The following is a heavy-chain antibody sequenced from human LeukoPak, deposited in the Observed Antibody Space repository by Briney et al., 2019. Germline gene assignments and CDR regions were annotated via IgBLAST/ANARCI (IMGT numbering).Heavy chain of an antibody. Sequence: ASVKVSCKASSYTFTSYGISWVRQAPGQGLEWMGWISAYNGNTNYAQKLQGRVTMTTDTSTSTAYMELRSLRSDDTAVYYCARSVGGYSYGYVYYYYMDVWGKGTTVTVSS. CDR3: ARSVGGYSYGYVYYYYMDV. D-gene: IGHD5-18*01. V-gene: IGHV1-18*01. CDR1: SYTFTSYG. CDR2: ISAYNGNT. J-gene: IGHJ6*03.